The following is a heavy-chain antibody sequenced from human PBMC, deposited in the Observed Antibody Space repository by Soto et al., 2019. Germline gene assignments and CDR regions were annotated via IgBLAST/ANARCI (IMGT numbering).Heavy chain of an antibody. CDR1: GFSLSTSGVG. J-gene: IGHJ4*02. V-gene: IGHV2-5*02. CDR2: IYWDDDK. CDR3: AHLVVAGITNYFDS. D-gene: IGHD2-15*01. Sequence: QITLKESGPTLVKPTQTLTLTCTFSGFSLSTSGVGVGWIRQPPGKALEWLTFIYWDDDKRNSPFLKSRLTITKDTSKNQVVLTMTNMDPVDTATSYCAHLVVAGITNYFDSWGQGTLVTVSS.